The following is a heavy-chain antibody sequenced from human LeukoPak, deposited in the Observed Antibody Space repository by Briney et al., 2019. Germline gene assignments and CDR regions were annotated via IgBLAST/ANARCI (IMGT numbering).Heavy chain of an antibody. V-gene: IGHV7-4-1*02. D-gene: IGHD3-22*01. Sequence: ASVKVSCTASGYTFTSYAMNWVRQAPGQGLEWMGWINTNTGNPTYAQGFTGRFVFSLDTSVSTAYLQISNLKAEDIAVYYCARVVRGSSGYRYYFDYWGQGTLVTVSS. CDR2: INTNTGNP. CDR3: ARVVRGSSGYRYYFDY. J-gene: IGHJ4*02. CDR1: GYTFTSYA.